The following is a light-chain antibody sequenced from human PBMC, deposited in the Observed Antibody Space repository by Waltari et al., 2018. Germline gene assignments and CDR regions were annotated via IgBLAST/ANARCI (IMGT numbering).Light chain of an antibody. CDR1: QTISSY. CDR3: HQSSSTPPWT. CDR2: TAS. Sequence: DIQMTQSPSSLSASVGDRVTITCRASQTISSYLNWYQQKPGKAHHLLIYTASSLQSGVPSRFSGSGSGTDFTLTISSLHPEDFATYYCHQSSSTPPWTFGQGTKVDLK. J-gene: IGKJ1*01. V-gene: IGKV1-39*01.